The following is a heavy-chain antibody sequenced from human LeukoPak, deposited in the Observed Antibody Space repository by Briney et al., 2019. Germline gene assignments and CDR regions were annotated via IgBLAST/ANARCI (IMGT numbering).Heavy chain of an antibody. CDR2: IIPIFGTA. J-gene: IGHJ3*02. V-gene: IGHV1-69*13. CDR3: ATPPVGFGYDAFDI. Sequence: SVKVSCKASGGTFSSYAISWVRQAPGQGLEWMGGIIPIFGTANYAQKFQGRVAITADESTSTAYMELSSLRSEDTAVYYCATPPVGFGYDAFDIWGQGTMVTVSS. CDR1: GGTFSSYA. D-gene: IGHD1-26*01.